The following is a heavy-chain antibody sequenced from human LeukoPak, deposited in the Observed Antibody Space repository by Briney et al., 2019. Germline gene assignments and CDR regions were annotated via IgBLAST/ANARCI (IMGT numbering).Heavy chain of an antibody. CDR2: IGTAGDT. Sequence: GGSLRLSCAASGFTFSSYDMHWVRQATGKGLEWVSAIGTAGDTYYPGSVKGRFTISRENAKNSLYLQMNSLRAGDTAVYYCARGLRPRLTGTTAFDYWGQGTLVTVSS. D-gene: IGHD1-7*01. V-gene: IGHV3-13*01. CDR1: GFTFSSYD. J-gene: IGHJ4*02. CDR3: ARGLRPRLTGTTAFDY.